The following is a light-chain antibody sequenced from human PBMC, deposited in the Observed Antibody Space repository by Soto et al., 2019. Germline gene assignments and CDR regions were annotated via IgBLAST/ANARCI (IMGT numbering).Light chain of an antibody. CDR2: DVS. CDR1: SSDVGGYNY. V-gene: IGLV2-11*01. J-gene: IGLJ2*01. Sequence: QSVLTQPRSVSGSPGQSVTISCTGTSSDVGGYNYVSWYQQHPGKAPKLMIYDVSKRPSGVPDRFSGSKSGNTASLRISGLQAEDEADYYCCSYAGSYTVVFGGGTKVTVL. CDR3: CSYAGSYTVV.